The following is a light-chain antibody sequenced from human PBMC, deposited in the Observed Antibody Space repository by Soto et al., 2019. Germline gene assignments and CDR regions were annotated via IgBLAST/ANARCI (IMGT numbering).Light chain of an antibody. CDR1: QGISSW. Sequence: DIQMTQSPSTLSASVGDRVTITCRASQGISSWLAWYQQKPGKAPKTLIYDASSLESGVPSRFSGSGSGTEFTLTISSLQPDDFATYYCQQYKSYWTFGQGTKVEIK. CDR2: DAS. V-gene: IGKV1-5*01. J-gene: IGKJ1*01. CDR3: QQYKSYWT.